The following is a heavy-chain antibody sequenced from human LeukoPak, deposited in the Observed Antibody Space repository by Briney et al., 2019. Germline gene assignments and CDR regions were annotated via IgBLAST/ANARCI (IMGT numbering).Heavy chain of an antibody. Sequence: PGGTLRLSCAASGFTFSSYGMSWVRQAPGKGLEWVSAISGSGGSTYYADSVKGRFTISRDNSKNTLYLQMNSLRAEDTAVYYCAARSSGWYLAWFDPWGQGTLVTVSS. CDR2: ISGSGGST. V-gene: IGHV3-23*01. CDR1: GFTFSSYG. D-gene: IGHD6-19*01. CDR3: AARSSGWYLAWFDP. J-gene: IGHJ5*02.